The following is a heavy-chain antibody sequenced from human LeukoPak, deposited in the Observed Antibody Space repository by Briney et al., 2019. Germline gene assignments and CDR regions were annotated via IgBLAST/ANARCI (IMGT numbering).Heavy chain of an antibody. CDR1: GYTFTVYY. D-gene: IGHD1-1*01. CDR2: LNPKSGGT. J-gene: IGHJ5*02. CDR3: ARNDWNDPWFDP. V-gene: IGHV1-2*02. Sequence: ASVKVSFKASGYTFTVYYIHWVRQAPGQGIEWMGWLNPKSGGTNYAQNFQGRVTMTRDTIINTAYMELSRLRSDDTAVYYCARNDWNDPWFDPWGQGTLVTVSS.